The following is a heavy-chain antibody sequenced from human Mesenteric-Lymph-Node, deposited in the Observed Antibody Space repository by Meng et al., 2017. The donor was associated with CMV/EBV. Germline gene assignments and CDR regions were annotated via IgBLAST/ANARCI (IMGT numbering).Heavy chain of an antibody. D-gene: IGHD5-18*01. V-gene: IGHV3-23*01. J-gene: IGHJ4*02. CDR2: IGYSGANT. CDR1: GFTFSSYA. Sequence: GGSLRLSCAASGFTFSSYAMSWVRQAPGKGLDWVSNIGYSGANTDYADSVKGRFTISRDNSKSTVYLQMNSLRAEDTAVYYCARDVGYSYGASFDYWGQGTLVTVSS. CDR3: ARDVGYSYGASFDY.